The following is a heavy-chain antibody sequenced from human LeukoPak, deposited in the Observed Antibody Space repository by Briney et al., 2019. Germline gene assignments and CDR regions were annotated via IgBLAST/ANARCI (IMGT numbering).Heavy chain of an antibody. J-gene: IGHJ4*02. Sequence: SETLSLTCTVSGGAVSGGSYYWSWIRETPGKRLEWIGCMYYSGTNKYNPSLKSRVTISVDTSRNQFSLRLTSVIAADTAVYYCARGGLQLPDYWGQGTLVTVSS. CDR2: MYYSGTN. D-gene: IGHD6-6*01. CDR3: ARGGLQLPDY. CDR1: GGAVSGGSYY. V-gene: IGHV4-61*01.